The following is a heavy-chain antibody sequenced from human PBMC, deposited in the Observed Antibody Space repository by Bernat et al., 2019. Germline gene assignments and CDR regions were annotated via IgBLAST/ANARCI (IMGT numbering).Heavy chain of an antibody. CDR3: ARVIALRFLAKFDP. CDR2: IYTSGST. J-gene: IGHJ5*02. V-gene: IGHV4-61*02. D-gene: IGHD3-3*01. Sequence: QVQLQESGPGLVKPSQTLSLTCTVSGGSISSGSYYWSWIRQPAGKGLEWIGRIYTSGSTNYNPSLKSRVTISVDTSKNQFSLKLSSVTAADTAVYYCARVIALRFLAKFDPWGQGTLVTVSS. CDR1: GGSISSGSYY.